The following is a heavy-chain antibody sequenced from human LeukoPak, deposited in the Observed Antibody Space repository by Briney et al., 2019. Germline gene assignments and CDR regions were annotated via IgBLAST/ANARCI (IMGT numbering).Heavy chain of an antibody. CDR1: GFSLSTYS. CDR2: ISSSSSYI. CDR3: ARAPYSSGRNYYFDS. D-gene: IGHD3-22*01. Sequence: GGSLRLSCAASGFSLSTYSMNWVRQAPGKGLEWVSSISSSSSYIYYADSLKGRFTISRDNAKNSLYLQMNSLRAEDTAVYYCARAPYSSGRNYYFDSWGQGTLVTVSS. V-gene: IGHV3-21*01. J-gene: IGHJ4*02.